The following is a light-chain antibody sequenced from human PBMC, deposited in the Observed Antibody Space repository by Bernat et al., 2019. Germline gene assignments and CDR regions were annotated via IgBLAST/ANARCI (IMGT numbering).Light chain of an antibody. Sequence: DIQLTQSPSFLSASVGDRVTITCRASQGISSSLAWYQHKPGKAPKLLIYAASILQSGAPSRFSGSGSETEFTLTISSLQPEDFATYSCQQLYSSPWTFGQGTKVVFK. J-gene: IGKJ1*01. V-gene: IGKV1-9*01. CDR2: AAS. CDR1: QGISSS. CDR3: QQLYSSPWT.